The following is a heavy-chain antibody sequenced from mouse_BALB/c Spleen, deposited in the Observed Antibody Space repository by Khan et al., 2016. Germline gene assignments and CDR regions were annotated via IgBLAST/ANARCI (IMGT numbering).Heavy chain of an antibody. CDR2: IGHDGYN. J-gene: IGHJ3*01. D-gene: IGHD2-2*01. CDR1: GYSITSGYF. V-gene: IGHV3-6*02. Sequence: EVQLQESGPGLVKPSQSLSLTCSVTGYSITSGYFWNWIRQFPGNKLEWMGYIGHDGYNDYNPSLKNRISITRDTSKNQFFLKLNSVTTEDTATYYCARDGYDGWFAYWGQGTLVTVSA. CDR3: ARDGYDGWFAY.